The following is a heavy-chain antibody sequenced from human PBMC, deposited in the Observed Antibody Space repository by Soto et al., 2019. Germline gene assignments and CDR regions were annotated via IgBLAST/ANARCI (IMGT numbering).Heavy chain of an antibody. V-gene: IGHV3-48*01. J-gene: IGHJ3*02. D-gene: IGHD4-17*01. CDR2: ISSSGSTI. Sequence: PGGSLRLSCAASGSTFSSYSMNWVRQAPGKGLEWVSSISSSGSTIYYADSVKGRFTISRDNAKNTLYLQMNSLRAEDTAVYYCAKDFSRVTTVAFDIWGQGTMVTVSS. CDR3: AKDFSRVTTVAFDI. CDR1: GSTFSSYS.